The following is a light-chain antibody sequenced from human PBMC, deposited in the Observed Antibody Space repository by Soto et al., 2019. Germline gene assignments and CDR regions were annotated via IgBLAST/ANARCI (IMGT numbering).Light chain of an antibody. V-gene: IGKV1-5*01. CDR3: QQYQSDTWT. CDR1: QNIERW. CDR2: DVS. Sequence: DIQMTQSPSTLSGSVGDRVTITCRASQNIERWQAWYQQKPGKAPKLLLYDVSTLERGVPSRFSGSGSATEFTLTISDLQPDDFATYYCQQYQSDTWTFGQGTKAE. J-gene: IGKJ1*01.